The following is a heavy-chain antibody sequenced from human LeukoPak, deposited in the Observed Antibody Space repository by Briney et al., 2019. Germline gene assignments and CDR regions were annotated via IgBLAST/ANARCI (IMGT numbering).Heavy chain of an antibody. CDR3: AKVSRIFGVVTYYSYYYIDV. CDR1: GFTVSNHG. Sequence: GGSLRLSCAASGFTVSNHGMHSVRQAPGKGLEWVAFIPFDGSNKYHADSVKGRFTISRDNSKNTLYLQMNSLRAEDTAVYYCAKVSRIFGVVTYYSYYYIDVWGKGTTVTVSS. J-gene: IGHJ6*03. V-gene: IGHV3-30*02. CDR2: IPFDGSNK. D-gene: IGHD3-3*02.